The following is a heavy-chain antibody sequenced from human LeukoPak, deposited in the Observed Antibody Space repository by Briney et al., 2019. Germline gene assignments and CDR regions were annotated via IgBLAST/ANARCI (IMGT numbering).Heavy chain of an antibody. V-gene: IGHV4-4*07. J-gene: IGHJ4*02. D-gene: IGHD1-7*01. Sequence: SETLSLTCIVSGGSISSYYWSWIRQPAGKGLEWIGRLYSSGDTNYNPSLKSRVTMSVDTSKNQFSLKLRSVTAADTAVYYCARLYGNYQNYFDYWGQGTLVTVSS. CDR3: ARLYGNYQNYFDY. CDR1: GGSISSYY. CDR2: LYSSGDT.